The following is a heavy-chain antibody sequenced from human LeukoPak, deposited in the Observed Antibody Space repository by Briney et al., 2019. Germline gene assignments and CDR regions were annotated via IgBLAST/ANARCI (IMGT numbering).Heavy chain of an antibody. CDR1: GYSFTSYW. CDR3: ASPITYYDFWSGYYSNDAFDI. J-gene: IGHJ3*02. Sequence: GESPKISCKGSGYSFTSYWIGWVRQMPGKGLEWMGIIYPGDSDTRYSPSFQGQVTISADKSISTAYLQWSSLKASDTAMYYCASPITYYDFWSGYYSNDAFDIWGQGTMVTVSS. D-gene: IGHD3-3*01. CDR2: IYPGDSDT. V-gene: IGHV5-51*01.